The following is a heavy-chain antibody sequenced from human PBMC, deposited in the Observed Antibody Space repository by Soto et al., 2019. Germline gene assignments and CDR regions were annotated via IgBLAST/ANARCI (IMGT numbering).Heavy chain of an antibody. CDR1: GFTFSSYA. V-gene: IGHV3-23*01. D-gene: IGHD3-22*01. J-gene: IGHJ5*02. Sequence: LRLSCAASGFTFSSYAMSWVRQAPGKGLEWVSAISGSGGSTYYADSVKGRFTISRDNSKNTLYLQMNSLRAEDTAVYYCAKGKHYYDSSGYLNWFDPWGQGTLVTVSS. CDR3: AKGKHYYDSSGYLNWFDP. CDR2: ISGSGGST.